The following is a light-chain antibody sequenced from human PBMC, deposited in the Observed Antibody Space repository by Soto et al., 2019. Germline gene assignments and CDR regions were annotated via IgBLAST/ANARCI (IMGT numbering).Light chain of an antibody. CDR3: QHGYTWPLT. CDR1: QSVSSY. V-gene: IGKV3-11*01. Sequence: EIVLTQSPATLSLSPGERATLSCRASQSVSSYLLWYQQKPGQAPRLLIYDASNRATDIPARFSGSGSGTDFTLTSSSLEPEDFAVYYCQHGYTWPLTFGGGTKVEIK. CDR2: DAS. J-gene: IGKJ4*01.